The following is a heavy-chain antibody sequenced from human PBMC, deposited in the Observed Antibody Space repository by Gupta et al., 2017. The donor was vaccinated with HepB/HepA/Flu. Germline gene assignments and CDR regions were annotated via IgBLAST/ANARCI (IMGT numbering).Heavy chain of an antibody. J-gene: IGHJ4*02. CDR2: IRKRDGSP. CDR3: ARHFYFDSRGYLYC. V-gene: IGHV3-23*01. CDR1: GFTFSHSD. Sequence: EVQLLESGGGLVQPGGSLSLSCAAYGFTFSHSDMRWVRQGPGKGLEWVSSIRKRDGSPVYTDSVKGRFTISRYSANNTLSLQMNSLRVEDTAIYYCARHFYFDSRGYLYCWGQGTLFTVSS. D-gene: IGHD3-10*01.